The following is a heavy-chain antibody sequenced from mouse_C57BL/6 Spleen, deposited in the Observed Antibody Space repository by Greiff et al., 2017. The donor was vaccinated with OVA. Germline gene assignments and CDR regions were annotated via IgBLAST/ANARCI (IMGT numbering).Heavy chain of an antibody. CDR3: ARGTSGNFDV. CDR1: GYTFTSYW. J-gene: IGHJ1*03. CDR2: IDPSDSYT. Sequence: QVQLQQSGAELVMPGASVKLSCKASGYTFTSYWMHWVKQRPGQGLEWIGEIDPSDSYTNYNQKFKGKSTLTVDKSSSTAYMQLSSLTSEDSAVYYCARGTSGNFDVWGTGTTVTVSS. V-gene: IGHV1-69*01. D-gene: IGHD3-3*01.